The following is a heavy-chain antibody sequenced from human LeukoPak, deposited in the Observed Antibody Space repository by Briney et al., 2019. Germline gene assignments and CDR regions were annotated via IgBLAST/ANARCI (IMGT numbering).Heavy chain of an antibody. CDR2: IYYSGST. Sequence: SETLSLTCTVSGGSISSYYWSWIRQPPGKGLEWIGYIYYSGSTNYNPSLKSRVTISVDTSKNQFSLKLSSVTAADTAVYYCARHFREDYDYVWGSYRYTPPLFFDYWGQGTLVTVSS. V-gene: IGHV4-59*08. D-gene: IGHD3-16*02. CDR1: GGSISSYY. CDR3: ARHFREDYDYVWGSYRYTPPLFFDY. J-gene: IGHJ4*02.